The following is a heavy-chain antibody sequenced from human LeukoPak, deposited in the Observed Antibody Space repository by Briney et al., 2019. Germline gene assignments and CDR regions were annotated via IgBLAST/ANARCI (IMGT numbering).Heavy chain of an antibody. D-gene: IGHD3-22*01. J-gene: IGHJ4*02. V-gene: IGHV3-13*04. CDR1: GFTFSSYD. CDR2: IGTAGDT. CDR3: ARVEEYYYDSSGYSFDY. Sequence: GGSLRLSCAASGFTFSSYDMHWVRQATGKGLEWVSAIGTAGDTYYPGSVKGRFTISRDNAKNSLYLQMNSLRAEDTAVYYCARVEEYYYDSSGYSFDYWGQGTLVTVSS.